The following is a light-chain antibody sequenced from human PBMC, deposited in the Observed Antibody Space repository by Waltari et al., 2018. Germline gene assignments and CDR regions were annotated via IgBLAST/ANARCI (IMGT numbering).Light chain of an antibody. CDR3: QQRSIWPSVT. CDR2: DAS. Sequence: EIVLTQSPATLSLSPGERATLSCRASQSVRRHLAWYQQKPGQAPRLLIFDASNTAPGIPARFSGWGSGTDFSLTISSLEPEDSAVYYCQQRSIWPSVTFGGGTKVEIK. CDR1: QSVRRH. J-gene: IGKJ4*01. V-gene: IGKV3-11*01.